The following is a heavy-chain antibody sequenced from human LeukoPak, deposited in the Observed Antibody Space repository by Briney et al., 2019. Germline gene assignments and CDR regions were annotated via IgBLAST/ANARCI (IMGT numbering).Heavy chain of an antibody. CDR1: GFTFSSYG. J-gene: IGHJ5*02. CDR3: AKERAAGFDGSGRNSGFDP. CDR2: ISYDGSNK. D-gene: IGHD3-10*01. Sequence: GGSLRLSCAASGFTFSSYGMHWVRQAPGKGLEWVAVISYDGSNKYYADSAKGRFTISRDNSKNTLYLQMNSLRAEDTAVYYCAKERAAGFDGSGRNSGFDPWGQGTLVTVSS. V-gene: IGHV3-30*18.